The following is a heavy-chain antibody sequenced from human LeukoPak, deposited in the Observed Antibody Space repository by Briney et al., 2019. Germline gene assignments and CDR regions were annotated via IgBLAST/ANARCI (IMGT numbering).Heavy chain of an antibody. CDR1: GFTFSNYA. CDR3: AKENGWELLDAFDK. CDR2: ISSNGGST. V-gene: IGHV3-64*01. Sequence: GGSLRLSCAASGFTFSNYAMHWVRQTPGKGLEYVSAISSNGGSTYYANSVKGRFTISRDNSKNTLYLQMGSLRAEDMAVYYCAKENGWELLDAFDKWGQGTMVTVSS. J-gene: IGHJ3*02. D-gene: IGHD1-26*01.